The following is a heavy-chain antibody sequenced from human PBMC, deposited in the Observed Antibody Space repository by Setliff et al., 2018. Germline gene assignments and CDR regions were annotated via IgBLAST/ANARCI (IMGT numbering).Heavy chain of an antibody. Sequence: ASVKVSCKASGYMFTSSGISWVRQAPGQGLEWMGWISGFNGVTKYTQKLQGRVNMATDTATNMAYMELNCLRSDDTAVYFCALTTLSLCSGGSCPNAFDIWGQGTMVTVSS. CDR1: GYMFTSSG. CDR2: ISGFNGVT. CDR3: ALTTLSLCSGGSCPNAFDI. V-gene: IGHV1-18*01. J-gene: IGHJ3*02. D-gene: IGHD2-15*01.